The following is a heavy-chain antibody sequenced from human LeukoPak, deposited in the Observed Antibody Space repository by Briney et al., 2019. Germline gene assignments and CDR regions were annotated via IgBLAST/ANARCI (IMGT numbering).Heavy chain of an antibody. CDR3: ARLPRYDILTGYYLHAFDI. J-gene: IGHJ3*02. CDR2: IYYSGST. D-gene: IGHD3-9*01. CDR1: GGSISSSSYY. V-gene: IGHV4-39*01. Sequence: SETLSLTCTVSGGSISSSSYYWGWIRQPPGKGLEWIGRIYYSGSTYYNPSLKSRVTISVDTSKNQFSLKLSSVTAADTAVYYCARLPRYDILTGYYLHAFDIWGQGTMVTVSS.